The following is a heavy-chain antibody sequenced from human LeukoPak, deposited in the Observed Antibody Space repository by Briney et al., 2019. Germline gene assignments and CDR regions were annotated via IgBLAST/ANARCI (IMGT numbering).Heavy chain of an antibody. CDR1: GYTFTGHY. D-gene: IGHD3-3*01. J-gene: IGHJ6*03. CDR3: ARGARFLEWLSNYYYYYYMDV. CDR2: INPNSGGT. Sequence: GASVKVSCKASGYTFTGHYIHWVRQAPGQGLEWMGWINPNSGGTNYAQKFQGRVTMTRDTSISTAYMELSRLRSDDTAVYYCARGARFLEWLSNYYYYYYMDVWGKGTTVTVSS. V-gene: IGHV1-2*02.